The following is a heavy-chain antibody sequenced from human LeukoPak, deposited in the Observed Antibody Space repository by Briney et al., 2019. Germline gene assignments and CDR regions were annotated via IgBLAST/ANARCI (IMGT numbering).Heavy chain of an antibody. CDR3: ARLYSSGWYLDY. J-gene: IGHJ4*02. CDR2: IWYDGSKK. V-gene: IGHV3-33*01. D-gene: IGHD6-19*01. Sequence: HPGGSLRLSCAASGFTFSSYGMRWVRQAPGKGLEWVAVIWYDGSKKYYADSVKGRFTISRDNSKNTLYLQMNSLRAEDTAVYYCARLYSSGWYLDYWGQGTLVTVSS. CDR1: GFTFSSYG.